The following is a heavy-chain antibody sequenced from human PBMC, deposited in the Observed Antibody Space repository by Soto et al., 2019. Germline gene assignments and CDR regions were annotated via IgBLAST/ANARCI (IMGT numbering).Heavy chain of an antibody. CDR1: GYTFTGYY. D-gene: IGHD4-17*01. CDR3: AILMTTAERTQGGNAFDI. Sequence: ASVKVSCKASGYTFTGYYMHWVRQAPGQGLEWMGWINPNSGGTNYAQKFQGWVTMTRDTSISTAYMELSRLRSDDTAVYYCAILMTTAERTQGGNAFDIWGQGTMVTVSS. V-gene: IGHV1-2*04. CDR2: INPNSGGT. J-gene: IGHJ3*02.